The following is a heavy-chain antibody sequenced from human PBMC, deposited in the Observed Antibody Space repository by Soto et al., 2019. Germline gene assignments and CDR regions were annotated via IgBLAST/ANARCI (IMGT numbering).Heavy chain of an antibody. V-gene: IGHV4-39*01. CDR2: IYYSGST. Sequence: SDTLSLTCTVSGASIISTSYYWGWSRQPPGKGLEWIGSIYYSGSTYYNPSLKSRVTISVDTSKNQFSLKLSSVTAADTAVYYCARHAPRYYYYGMDVWGQGTTVT. CDR1: GASIISTSYY. CDR3: ARHAPRYYYYGMDV. J-gene: IGHJ6*02.